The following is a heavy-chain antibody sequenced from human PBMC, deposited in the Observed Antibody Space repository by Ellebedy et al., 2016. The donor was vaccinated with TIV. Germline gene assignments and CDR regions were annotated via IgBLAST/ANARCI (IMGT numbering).Heavy chain of an antibody. CDR3: GTPMVGDFSYYYMDV. CDR1: GYTFTSYD. V-gene: IGHV1-8*01. D-gene: IGHD5-18*01. Sequence: ASVKVSCXASGYTFTSYDIHWVRQAPGQGLEWMGWVNPNSGYTGYAQMFQGRVTMTRNTSINTADMELRSLRSDDTAVYYCGTPMVGDFSYYYMDVWGKGTTVTVSS. J-gene: IGHJ6*03. CDR2: VNPNSGYT.